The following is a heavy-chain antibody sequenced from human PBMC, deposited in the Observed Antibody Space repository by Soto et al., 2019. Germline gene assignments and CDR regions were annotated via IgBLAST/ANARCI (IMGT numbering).Heavy chain of an antibody. V-gene: IGHV3-48*01. Sequence: GGSLRLSCAASGFTFSSYSMNWVRQAPGKGLEWVSYISSSSSTIYYADSVKGRFTISKDNAKNSLYLQMNSLRAEDTAVYYCARVTPSEEVLSSFDMDVWGKGTTVTVSS. D-gene: IGHD3-10*01. CDR1: GFTFSSYS. CDR3: ARVTPSEEVLSSFDMDV. J-gene: IGHJ6*03. CDR2: ISSSSSTI.